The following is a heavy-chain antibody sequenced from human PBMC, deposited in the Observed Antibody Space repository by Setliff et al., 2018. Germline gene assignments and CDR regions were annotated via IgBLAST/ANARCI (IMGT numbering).Heavy chain of an antibody. V-gene: IGHV5-51*01. D-gene: IGHD3-10*01. J-gene: IGHJ5*02. CDR3: ARQKSAGSGNNWFDP. CDR1: GFSFTDFW. CDR2: IYAGDSDT. Sequence: GESLKISCKGSGFSFTDFWIGWVRQMPGKGLEWMGLIYAGDSDTRYNPSFQGRVTMSADKSINTAYLQWSSLKASDTAIYYCARQKSAGSGNNWFDPWGQGTLGTVFS.